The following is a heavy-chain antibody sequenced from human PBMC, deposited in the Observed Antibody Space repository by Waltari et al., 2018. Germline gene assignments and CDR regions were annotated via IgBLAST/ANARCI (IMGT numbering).Heavy chain of an antibody. CDR3: ASFGRGYNWNDGTIDAFDI. J-gene: IGHJ3*02. Sequence: EVQLVESGGGLVQPGGSPRLSCAASGFTFSSYAMSWVRQAPGKGLEWGSAVSGSGGSTYYADAVNGRFTSARDNSENTLYLQMTSLSAEDTAVYYFASFGRGYNWNDGTIDAFDIWGQGTMVTVSS. CDR2: VSGSGGST. D-gene: IGHD1-1*01. V-gene: IGHV3-23*04. CDR1: GFTFSSYA.